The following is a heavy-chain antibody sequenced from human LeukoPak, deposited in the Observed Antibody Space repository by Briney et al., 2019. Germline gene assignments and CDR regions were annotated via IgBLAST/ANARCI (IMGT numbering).Heavy chain of an antibody. V-gene: IGHV3-48*03. D-gene: IGHD5-18*01. Sequence: GGSLRLSCAASGFTFSSYEMNWVRQAPGKGLEWVSYISSSGSTIYYADSVKGRFTISRDNAKNSLYLQMNSLRAEDTAVYYCARVRWGYTAGLYFDYWGQGTLVTVSS. CDR1: GFTFSSYE. CDR2: ISSSGSTI. J-gene: IGHJ4*02. CDR3: ARVRWGYTAGLYFDY.